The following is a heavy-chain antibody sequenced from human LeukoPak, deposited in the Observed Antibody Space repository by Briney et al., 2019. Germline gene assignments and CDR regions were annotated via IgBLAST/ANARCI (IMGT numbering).Heavy chain of an antibody. J-gene: IGHJ4*02. D-gene: IGHD3-10*01. CDR2: IIPIFGTA. V-gene: IGHV1-69*13. CDR3: ASPYGSGSIYFDY. Sequence: LRASVKVSCKASGGTFSSYAISWVRQAPGQGLEWMGGIIPIFGTANYAQKFQGRVTITADESTSTAYMELSSLRSEDTAVYYCASPYGSGSIYFDYWGQGTLVTVSS. CDR1: GGTFSSYA.